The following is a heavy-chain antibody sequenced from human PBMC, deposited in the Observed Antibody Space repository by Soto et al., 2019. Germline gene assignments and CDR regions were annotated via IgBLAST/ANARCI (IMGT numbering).Heavy chain of an antibody. CDR1: GFTYSNYN. J-gene: IGHJ5*02. Sequence: EVQLVESGGGLVQPGGSLRLSCAASGFTYSNYNMNWVRQAPGKGLEWVSYISSTSNTIYYADSVKGRFTISRDNAKNSLYQQMNSLRDEDTAVYYCARDLVAGWFDPWGQGTLVTVSS. CDR2: ISSTSNTI. D-gene: IGHD2-2*01. CDR3: ARDLVAGWFDP. V-gene: IGHV3-48*02.